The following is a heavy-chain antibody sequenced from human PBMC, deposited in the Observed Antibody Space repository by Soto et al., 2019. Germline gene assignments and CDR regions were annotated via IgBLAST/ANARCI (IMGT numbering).Heavy chain of an antibody. Sequence: GGSLRLSCAASGFSFSDYYINWVRQAPGKGLEWFGRTRNKASSYTTDYAAFVKGRFTISRDDSKNLIYLQMNSLKTEDTAVYYCAREGSSSGPDYEYWGQGTLVTVSS. CDR2: TRNKASSYTT. CDR3: AREGSSSGPDYEY. J-gene: IGHJ4*02. V-gene: IGHV3-72*01. D-gene: IGHD3-22*01. CDR1: GFSFSDYY.